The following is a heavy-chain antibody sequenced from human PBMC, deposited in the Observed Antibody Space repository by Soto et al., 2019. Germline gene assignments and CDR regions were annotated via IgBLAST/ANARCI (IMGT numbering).Heavy chain of an antibody. J-gene: IGHJ5*02. Sequence: ASVKVSCKAPGYTFTSYAMHWVRQAPGQRLEWMGWINAGNGNTKYSQKFQGRVTITRDTSASTAYMELSSLRSEDTAVYYCARDLATDIVVVVAATGWFDPWGQGTLVTVSS. CDR2: INAGNGNT. CDR1: GYTFTSYA. V-gene: IGHV1-3*01. D-gene: IGHD2-15*01. CDR3: ARDLATDIVVVVAATGWFDP.